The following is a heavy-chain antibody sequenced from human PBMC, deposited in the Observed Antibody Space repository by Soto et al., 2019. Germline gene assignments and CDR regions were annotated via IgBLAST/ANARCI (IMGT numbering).Heavy chain of an antibody. D-gene: IGHD6-19*01. CDR1: GYTFTSYC. J-gene: IGHJ4*02. CDR2: ISAYNGNT. V-gene: IGHV1-18*01. Sequence: ASVMVSCKASGYTFTSYCISWVRQAPGQGLEWMGWISAYNGNTNYAQKLQGRVTMTTDTSTSTAYMELRSLRSDDTAVYYCAVGYSSGWETYYFDYWGQGTLVTVSS. CDR3: AVGYSSGWETYYFDY.